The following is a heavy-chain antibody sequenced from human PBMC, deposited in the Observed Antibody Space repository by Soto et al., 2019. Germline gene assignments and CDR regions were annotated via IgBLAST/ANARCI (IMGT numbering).Heavy chain of an antibody. D-gene: IGHD3-22*01. Sequence: GGSLRLSCAAPGFNFNIHALHWIRQAPGEGLEWVAVMSPGGNSQYYADSVKGRFTISRDTSKSTLYLQMTSLRPEDTAVYYCASGAAFYYDTSRYWGQGTLVTVSS. CDR2: MSPGGNSQ. CDR1: GFNFNIHA. J-gene: IGHJ4*02. CDR3: ASGAAFYYDTSRY. V-gene: IGHV3-30-3*01.